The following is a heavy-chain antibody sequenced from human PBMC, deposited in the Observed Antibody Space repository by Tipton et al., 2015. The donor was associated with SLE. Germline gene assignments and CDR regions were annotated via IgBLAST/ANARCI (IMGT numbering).Heavy chain of an antibody. D-gene: IGHD4-17*01. V-gene: IGHV3-30*04. Sequence: SLRLSCAASGFTFSSYAMHWVRQAPGKGLEWVAVISYDGSNKYYADSVKGRFTISRDNSKNTLYLQMNSLRAEDTAVYYCANLATASTSDYWGQGTLVTVSS. CDR1: GFTFSSYA. CDR3: ANLATASTSDY. CDR2: ISYDGSNK. J-gene: IGHJ4*02.